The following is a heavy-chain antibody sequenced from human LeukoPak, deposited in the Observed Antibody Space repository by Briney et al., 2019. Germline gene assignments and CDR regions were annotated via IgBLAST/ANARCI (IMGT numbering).Heavy chain of an antibody. J-gene: IGHJ1*01. V-gene: IGHV4-38-2*02. CDR2: ISHSGTT. CDR3: ACGRVGCTNGVCYRWFQY. CDR1: GYSISSGYY. Sequence: SETLSLTCSVSGYSISSGYYWGWIRQPPGKGLEWIGSISHSGTTNYYPSLKSRVTISVDTSKNQFSLKLSSVTAADTAVYYCACGRVGCTNGVCYRWFQYWGQGTLVTVSS. D-gene: IGHD2-8*01.